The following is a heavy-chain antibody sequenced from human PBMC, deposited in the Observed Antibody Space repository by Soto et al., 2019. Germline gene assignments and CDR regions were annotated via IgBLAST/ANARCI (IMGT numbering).Heavy chain of an antibody. J-gene: IGHJ4*02. CDR2: VSFTGTT. V-gene: IGHV4-39*01. Sequence: PSETLSLTCSVSGGSINNNYYYWGWVRQPPGKGLEWIGSVSFTGTTYYSPSLKSRVTTSIDTSRNQFSLKLTSVTAADTAVYYCARPSEVAATGVGFDYWGQGTLVTVSS. CDR3: ARPSEVAATGVGFDY. D-gene: IGHD2-15*01. CDR1: GGSINNNYYY.